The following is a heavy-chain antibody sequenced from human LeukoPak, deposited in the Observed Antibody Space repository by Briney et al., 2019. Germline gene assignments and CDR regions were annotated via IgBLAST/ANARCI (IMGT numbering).Heavy chain of an antibody. D-gene: IGHD6-13*01. Sequence: SETLSLTCTVSGGSISSSSYYWGWIRQPPGKGLEWIGSIYYSESTYYNPSLKSRVTISVDTSKNQFSLKLSSVTAADTAVYYCARTIVIAAAGDDQHFDYWGQGTLVTVSS. CDR3: ARTIVIAAAGDDQHFDY. CDR1: GGSISSSSYY. CDR2: IYYSEST. V-gene: IGHV4-39*07. J-gene: IGHJ4*02.